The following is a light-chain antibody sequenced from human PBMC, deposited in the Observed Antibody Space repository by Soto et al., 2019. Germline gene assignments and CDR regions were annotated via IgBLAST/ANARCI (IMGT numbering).Light chain of an antibody. CDR1: QSISSW. Sequence: DMPMTQSPSTLSASVGDRVTITCRASQSISSWLAWYQQKPGKAPKLLIYKASNLESGVPSRFSGSASGTEFTLTISSLQPDDFATYYCQQYNSYSGTFGQGTKLEIK. CDR2: KAS. CDR3: QQYNSYSGT. V-gene: IGKV1-5*03. J-gene: IGKJ2*02.